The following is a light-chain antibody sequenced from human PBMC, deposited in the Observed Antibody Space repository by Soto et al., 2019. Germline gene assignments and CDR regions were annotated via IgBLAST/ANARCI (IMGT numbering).Light chain of an antibody. CDR1: SSNIGSYT. J-gene: IGLJ2*01. V-gene: IGLV1-44*01. CDR3: VAWDDSLNGYVV. Sequence: QSVLTQPPSASGTPGQRVTISCSGSSSNIGSYTVNWYQHLPGTAPKLLIYTNNQRPSGVPDRFSGSKSGTSASLAISGLQSEDEADYYCVAWDDSLNGYVVFGGGTQLTVL. CDR2: TNN.